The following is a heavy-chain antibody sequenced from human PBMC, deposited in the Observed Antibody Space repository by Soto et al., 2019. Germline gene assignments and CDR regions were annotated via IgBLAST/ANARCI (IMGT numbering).Heavy chain of an antibody. J-gene: IGHJ4*02. CDR2: ISGSSSYI. D-gene: IGHD3-3*01. CDR1: GFTFSSYL. Sequence: EVQLVESGGGLVKPGGSLRLSCAASGFTFSSYLMNWVRQAPGKGLEWVSAISGSSSYIYYTDSVRGRFTISRDNAKNSVYLQMNSLRVEDTAVYYCARDSSGALPGFDYWGQGILVTVSS. CDR3: ARDSSGALPGFDY. V-gene: IGHV3-21*02.